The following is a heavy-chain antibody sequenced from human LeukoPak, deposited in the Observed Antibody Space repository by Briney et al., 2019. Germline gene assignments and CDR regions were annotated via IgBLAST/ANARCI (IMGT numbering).Heavy chain of an antibody. CDR1: GFTFSSYW. J-gene: IGHJ6*02. Sequence: PGGSLRLSCAASGFTFSSYWMHWVRQAPGKGLVWVSRINSDGSSTSYADSVKGRFTISRDNAKNTLYLQMNSLRAEDTAVYYCARVYSPIVVVTPDGMDVWGQGTTVTVSS. CDR3: ARVYSPIVVVTPDGMDV. CDR2: INSDGSST. V-gene: IGHV3-74*01. D-gene: IGHD2-21*02.